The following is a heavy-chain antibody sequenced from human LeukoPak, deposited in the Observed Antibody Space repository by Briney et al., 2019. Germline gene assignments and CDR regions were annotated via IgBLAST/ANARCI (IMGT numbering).Heavy chain of an antibody. CDR2: IIPIFGTA. Sequence: GASVKVSCKASGGTFTSYAISWVRQAPGQGLEWMGGIIPIFGTANYAQKFQGRVTITTDESTSTAYMELSSLRSEDTAGYCCARGSLAYCGGDCYSGGAFDIWGQGTMVTVSS. J-gene: IGHJ3*02. V-gene: IGHV1-69*05. D-gene: IGHD2-21*02. CDR3: ARGSLAYCGGDCYSGGAFDI. CDR1: GGTFTSYA.